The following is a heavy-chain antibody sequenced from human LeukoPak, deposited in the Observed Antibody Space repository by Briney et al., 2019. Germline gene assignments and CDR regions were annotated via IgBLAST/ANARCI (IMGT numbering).Heavy chain of an antibody. CDR3: ARGRYCGGDCYPDYFDY. D-gene: IGHD2-21*02. CDR1: GGSFSGYY. Sequence: SETLSLTCAVYGGSFSGYYWSRIRQPPGKGLEWIGEINHSGSTNYNPSLKSRVTISVDTSKNQFSLKLSSVTAADTAVYYCARGRYCGGDCYPDYFDYWGQGTLVTVSS. CDR2: INHSGST. J-gene: IGHJ4*02. V-gene: IGHV4-34*01.